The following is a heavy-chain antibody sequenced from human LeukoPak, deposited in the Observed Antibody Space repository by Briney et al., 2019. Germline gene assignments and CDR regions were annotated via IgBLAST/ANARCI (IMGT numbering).Heavy chain of an antibody. J-gene: IGHJ4*02. CDR3: ARGTITFGGVFDY. CDR1: GRFISSYY. V-gene: IGHV4-59*01. D-gene: IGHD3-16*01. CDR2: IYYSGST. Sequence: SETLSLTCTVSGRFISSYYWSWIRQPPGKGLEWIGYIYYSGSTNYNPSLKSRVTISVDTSKNQFSLTLSSVTAADTAVYYCARGTITFGGVFDYWGQGTLVTVSS.